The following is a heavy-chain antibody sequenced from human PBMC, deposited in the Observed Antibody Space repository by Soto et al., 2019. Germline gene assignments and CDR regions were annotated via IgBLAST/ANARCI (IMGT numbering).Heavy chain of an antibody. V-gene: IGHV3-7*01. J-gene: IGHJ6*02. CDR1: GFTFSSYW. D-gene: IGHD6-19*01. CDR2: IKQDGSEK. CDR3: ARSRSGWVYYYGMDV. Sequence: GGSLRLSCAASGFTFSSYWMSWVRQAPGKGLEWVANIKQDGSEKYYVDSVKGRFTISRDNAKNSLYLQMNSLRAEDTAVYDCARSRSGWVYYYGMDVWGQGTTVTVSS.